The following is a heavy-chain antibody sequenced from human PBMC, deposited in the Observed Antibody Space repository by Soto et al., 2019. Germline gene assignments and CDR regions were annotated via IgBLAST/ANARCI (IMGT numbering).Heavy chain of an antibody. D-gene: IGHD2-21*02. CDR1: GGTFSSYT. Sequence: QVQLVQSGAEVKKPGSSVKVSCKASGGTFSSYTISWVRQAPGQGLEWMGRIIRILGIANYAQKFQGRVTITADKSTSTAYMELSSLRSEDTAVYYCAREQYGGDPMIWGQGTLVTVSS. V-gene: IGHV1-69*08. J-gene: IGHJ4*02. CDR3: AREQYGGDPMI. CDR2: IIRILGIA.